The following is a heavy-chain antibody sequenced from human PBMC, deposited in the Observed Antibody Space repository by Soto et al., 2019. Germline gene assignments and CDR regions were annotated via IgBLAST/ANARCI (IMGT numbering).Heavy chain of an antibody. CDR1: GYSFTIYW. CDR3: ARHGSTARYGAGSDPLAF. D-gene: IGHD3-10*01. V-gene: IGHV5-51*01. Sequence: GESLKISCKGSGYSFTIYWIGWVRQMPGKGLEWMGIIYPGDSDTRYSPSFQGQVTISADKSISTAYLQWSSLKAPDTAMYYCARHGSTARYGAGSDPLAFWGRGTLDTGSS. J-gene: IGHJ4*02. CDR2: IYPGDSDT.